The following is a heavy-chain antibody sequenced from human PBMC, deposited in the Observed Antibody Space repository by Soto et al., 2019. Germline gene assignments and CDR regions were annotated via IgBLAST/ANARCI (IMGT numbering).Heavy chain of an antibody. CDR3: ARRSGCTGGSCYFDI. V-gene: IGHV4-39*01. J-gene: IGHJ4*02. Sequence: QLQLQESGPGLLKPSETLSLTCTVSGGSISSSNYYWGWVRQPPGKGLEWIGSIYYSGYTYYNPSLKSRVTMSIDTSKNQFSLKVSSVTAADTAVYSCARRSGCTGGSCYFDILGRGTLVTVSS. D-gene: IGHD2-15*01. CDR2: IYYSGYT. CDR1: GGSISSSNYY.